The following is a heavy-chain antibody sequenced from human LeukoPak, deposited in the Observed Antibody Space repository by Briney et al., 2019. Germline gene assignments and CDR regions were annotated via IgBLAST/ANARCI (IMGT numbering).Heavy chain of an antibody. V-gene: IGHV4-39*07. CDR3: ARASGITSFGLVFTSNWFDP. CDR1: VGSVSSTSYY. CDR2: IYYSGTT. Sequence: SSETLSLTCTVSVGSVSSTSYYWGWIRQPPGKGLEWIGSIYYSGTTYYNPSLKSRVTISVDTSKNQFSLKLNSVTAAATAVYYCARASGITSFGLVFTSNWFDPWGQGTLVTVSS. J-gene: IGHJ5*02. D-gene: IGHD3-3*01.